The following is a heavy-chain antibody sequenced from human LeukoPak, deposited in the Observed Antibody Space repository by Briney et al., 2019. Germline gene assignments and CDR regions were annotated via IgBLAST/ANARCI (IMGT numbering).Heavy chain of an antibody. CDR1: GFTFSNAW. CDR2: IKSKTDGGTT. J-gene: IGHJ5*02. D-gene: IGHD3-9*01. V-gene: IGHV3-15*01. Sequence: GGSLRLSCAASGFTFSNAWMSWVRQAPGKGLEWVGRIKSKTDGGTTDYAAPVKGRFTISRDDSKSTLYLQMNSLKTEDTAVYYCTTDPLNYDILTGYFLPWGQGTLVTVSS. CDR3: TTDPLNYDILTGYFLP.